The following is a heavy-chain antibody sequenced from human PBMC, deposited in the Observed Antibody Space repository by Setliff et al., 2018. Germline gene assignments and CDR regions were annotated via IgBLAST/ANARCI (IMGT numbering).Heavy chain of an antibody. D-gene: IGHD3-22*01. V-gene: IGHV3-23*01. CDR3: AKGYYYDSSGY. Sequence: GGSLRLSCAAPGFTFSSYAMSWVRQAPGKGLEWVSAISGSGGSTYYADSVKGRFTISRDNSKNTLYLQMNSLRAEDTAVYYCAKGYYYDSSGYWGQGTLVTVSS. J-gene: IGHJ4*02. CDR1: GFTFSSYA. CDR2: ISGSGGST.